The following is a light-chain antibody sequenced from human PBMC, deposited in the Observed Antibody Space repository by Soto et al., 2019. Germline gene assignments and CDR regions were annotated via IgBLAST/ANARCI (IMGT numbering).Light chain of an antibody. Sequence: DIVLTQSPATLSLSPGDSATLSCRASQSVSSYLAWYQQKTGQAPRLLIYDESNRATGIPARLSGSGSGTDLNLTISRLQSEDFAVYYCQQYHNWPITCGQGTRLEIK. CDR3: QQYHNWPIT. CDR2: DES. J-gene: IGKJ5*01. V-gene: IGKV3-11*01. CDR1: QSVSSY.